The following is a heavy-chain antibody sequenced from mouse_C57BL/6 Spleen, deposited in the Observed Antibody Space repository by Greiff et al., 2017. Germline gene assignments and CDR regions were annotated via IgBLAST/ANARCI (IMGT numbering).Heavy chain of an antibody. CDR3: AILGGWFAY. V-gene: IGHV1-59*01. CDR2: IDPSDSYT. J-gene: IGHJ3*01. CDR1: GYTFTSYW. Sequence: QVQLKQPGAELVRPGTSVKLSCKASGYTFTSYWMHWVKQRPGQGLEWIGVIDPSDSYTNYNQKFKGKATLTVDTSSSTAYMQLSSLTSEDSAVYYCAILGGWFAYWGQGTLVTVSA.